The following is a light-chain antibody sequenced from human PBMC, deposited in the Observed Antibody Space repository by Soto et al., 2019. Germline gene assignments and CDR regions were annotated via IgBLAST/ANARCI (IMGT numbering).Light chain of an antibody. V-gene: IGKV1-5*03. CDR2: KAS. Sequence: DIPLTQSPSTLSASVGDRVTITCRASESIGLWLAWFQQTPGKAPKLLIYKASTLASDAPSRFSGSGSGTEFTLTIRSLQPDDFAIYFCQQYDRFPYTFGQGTKVDI. CDR3: QQYDRFPYT. J-gene: IGKJ2*01. CDR1: ESIGLW.